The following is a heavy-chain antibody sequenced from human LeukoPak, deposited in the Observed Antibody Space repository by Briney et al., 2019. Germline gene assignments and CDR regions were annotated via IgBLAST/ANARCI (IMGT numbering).Heavy chain of an antibody. J-gene: IGHJ4*02. Sequence: GGSLRLSCAASGFTFSSYWMHWVRQAPGKGLVWVSRINSDGSSTSYADSVKGRFTISRDNSKNTLYLQMNSLRAEDTAVYYCASAWDATIFGEGGYWGQGTLVTVSS. V-gene: IGHV3-74*01. D-gene: IGHD3-3*01. CDR1: GFTFSSYW. CDR2: INSDGSST. CDR3: ASAWDATIFGEGGY.